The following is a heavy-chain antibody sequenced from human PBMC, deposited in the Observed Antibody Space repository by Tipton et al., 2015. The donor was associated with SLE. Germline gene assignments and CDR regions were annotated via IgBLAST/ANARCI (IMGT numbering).Heavy chain of an antibody. CDR3: ARLPFYCSGTGCRYYYYYMDV. D-gene: IGHD2-2*01. Sequence: QLVQSGAEVRRPGASVKVSCKASGYTFTNYGISWVRQAPGQGLEWMGWISAYNGNTNYAQKLQGRVTMTTDTSTSTAYMELRSLRSDDTAVYYCARLPFYCSGTGCRYYYYYMDVWGKGTTVTVSS. CDR2: ISAYNGNT. CDR1: GYTFTNYG. V-gene: IGHV1-18*01. J-gene: IGHJ6*03.